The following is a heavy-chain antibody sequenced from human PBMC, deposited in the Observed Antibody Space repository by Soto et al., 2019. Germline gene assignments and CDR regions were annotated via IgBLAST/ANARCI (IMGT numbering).Heavy chain of an antibody. V-gene: IGHV3-23*01. CDR2: LSGSGGST. D-gene: IGHD1-26*01. Sequence: EVQLLESGGGLVQPGGSLRLSCVASGLTFSSYAMTWVRQAPGKGLEWVSGLSGSGGSTFFADPVKGRFTISRDNSKNTVYLQMNSLRAEDTAVYYCAKCGSYSPTYAFDFWGQGTMVTVSS. CDR3: AKCGSYSPTYAFDF. J-gene: IGHJ3*01. CDR1: GLTFSSYA.